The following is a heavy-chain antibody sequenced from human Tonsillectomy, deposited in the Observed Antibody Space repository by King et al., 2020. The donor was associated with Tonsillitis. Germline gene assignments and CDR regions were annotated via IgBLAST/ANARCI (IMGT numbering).Heavy chain of an antibody. D-gene: IGHD7-27*01. CDR3: ARHLLTGEEGAFDI. CDR2: IYYIGST. Sequence: QLQESGPGLVKPSETLSLTCTVSVCSISSSSYYWGWSRQPPGKGLEWIGSIYYIGSTYYTPSLKSRVTISVDTAKNQFSLKLSSVTAADTAVYYCARHLLTGEEGAFDIWGQGTMLTVSS. V-gene: IGHV4-39*01. CDR1: VCSISSSSYY. J-gene: IGHJ3*02.